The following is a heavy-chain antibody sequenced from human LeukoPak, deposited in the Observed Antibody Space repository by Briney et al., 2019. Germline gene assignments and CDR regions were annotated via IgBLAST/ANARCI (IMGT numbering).Heavy chain of an antibody. CDR2: IGIAGDT. CDR1: GFTFSSYD. D-gene: IGHD5/OR15-5a*01. V-gene: IGHV3-13*01. J-gene: IGHJ3*02. CDR3: IRGGIQVSGIDAFDT. Sequence: PGGSLRLSCAASGFTFSSYDMDWVRQAPGRGLEWVSAIGIAGDTYYPDSVKGRFTISRENAKNSMYLQMNSLKDGDTAVYYCIRGGIQVSGIDAFDTWGQGIMVTVSS.